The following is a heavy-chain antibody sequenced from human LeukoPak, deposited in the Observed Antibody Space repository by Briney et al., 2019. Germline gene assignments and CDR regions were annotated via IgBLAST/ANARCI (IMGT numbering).Heavy chain of an antibody. CDR1: GFTFSGYW. V-gene: IGHV3-7*01. Sequence: GGSLRLSCAASGFTFSGYWMSWVRQAPGKGLEWVANIKPDGSDKAYVDSVKGRFTISRDNTKNSLYLQMSSLRAGDTAVYCCARAMTWGQGTLVSVSS. J-gene: IGHJ5*02. CDR3: ARAMT. CDR2: IKPDGSDK.